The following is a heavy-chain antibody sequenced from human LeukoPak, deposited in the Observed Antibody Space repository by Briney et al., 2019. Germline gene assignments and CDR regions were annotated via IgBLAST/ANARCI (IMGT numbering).Heavy chain of an antibody. D-gene: IGHD1-26*01. CDR1: GYTFTSYD. V-gene: IGHV1-8*03. CDR3: ARAPLVGATSYYYYYMDV. J-gene: IGHJ6*03. Sequence: ASVKVSCKASGYTFTSYDINWVRQATGQGLEWMGWMNPNSGNTGYAQKFQGRVTITRNTSISTAYMELSSLRSEDTAVYYCARAPLVGATSYYYYYMDVWGKGTTVTVSS. CDR2: MNPNSGNT.